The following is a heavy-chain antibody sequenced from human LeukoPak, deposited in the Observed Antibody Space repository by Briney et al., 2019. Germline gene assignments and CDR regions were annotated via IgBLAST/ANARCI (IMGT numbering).Heavy chain of an antibody. V-gene: IGHV3-23*01. CDR3: AKDGRNSPLM. J-gene: IGHJ3*02. CDR1: GFTFSSYA. CDR2: ITSTGGTT. D-gene: IGHD2/OR15-2a*01. Sequence: GGSLRLSCSASGFTFSSYAMHWVRQAPGKGLDWVSGITSTGGTTYYADSVQGRFTISRDNSRHMLYLQMNSLRAEDTAVYYCAKDGRNSPLMWGQGTVVSVSS.